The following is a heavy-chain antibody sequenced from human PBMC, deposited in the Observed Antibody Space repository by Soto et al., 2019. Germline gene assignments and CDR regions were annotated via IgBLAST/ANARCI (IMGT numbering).Heavy chain of an antibody. J-gene: IGHJ4*02. D-gene: IGHD3-3*01. CDR1: GGSISSGDYY. V-gene: IGHV4-30-4*01. CDR2: IYYSGST. Sequence: PSETLSLTCTVSGGSISSGDYYWSWIRQPPGKGLEWIGYIYYSGSTYYNPSLKSRVTISVDTSKNQFSLKLSSVTAADTAVYYCARANYNFWSGYYPTHYCGQGPLVTVSS. CDR3: ARANYNFWSGYYPTHY.